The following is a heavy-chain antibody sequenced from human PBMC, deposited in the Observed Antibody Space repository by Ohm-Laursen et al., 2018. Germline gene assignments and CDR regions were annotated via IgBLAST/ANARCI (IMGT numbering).Heavy chain of an antibody. CDR1: GFSLSTSGAG. CDR2: LSADGDT. V-gene: IGHV2-5*02. J-gene: IGHJ4*02. Sequence: AQPLTLPCTFSGFSLSTSGAGVGWIRQPPGKALEWLALLSADGDTLYNPSVEHRVSISKDTSKNHVVLTLTDMDPVDTATLYCALRQMAVLTPFFDSWGQGILVTVSS. D-gene: IGHD4-23*01. CDR3: ALRQMAVLTPFFDS.